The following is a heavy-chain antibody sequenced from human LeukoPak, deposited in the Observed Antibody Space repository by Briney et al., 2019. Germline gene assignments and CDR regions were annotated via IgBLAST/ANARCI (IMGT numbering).Heavy chain of an antibody. CDR2: IYHSGST. V-gene: IGHV4-30-2*01. Sequence: PSETLSLTCTVSGGSISSGGYYWSWIRQPPGKGLEWIGYIYHSGSTYYNPSLKSRVTISVDRSKNQFSLKLSSVTAADTAVYYCARRTIFGVVIGFDYWGQGTLVTVSS. CDR3: ARRTIFGVVIGFDY. J-gene: IGHJ4*02. CDR1: GGSISSGGYY. D-gene: IGHD3-3*01.